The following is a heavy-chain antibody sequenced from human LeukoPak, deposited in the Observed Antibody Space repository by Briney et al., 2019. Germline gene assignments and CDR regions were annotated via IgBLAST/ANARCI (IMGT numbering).Heavy chain of an antibody. V-gene: IGHV3-30*14. Sequence: GGSLRLSCAASGFTFSSYAMHWVRQAPGKGLEWVAVISYDGSNKYYADSVKGRFTISRDNSKNTLYLQMNSLRAEDTAVYYCARWNTVAGFDYWGQGTLVTVSS. CDR2: ISYDGSNK. D-gene: IGHD6-19*01. J-gene: IGHJ4*02. CDR1: GFTFSSYA. CDR3: ARWNTVAGFDY.